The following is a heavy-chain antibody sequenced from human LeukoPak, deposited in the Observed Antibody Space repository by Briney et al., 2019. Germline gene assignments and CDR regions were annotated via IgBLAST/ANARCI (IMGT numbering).Heavy chain of an antibody. CDR2: IYTSGST. CDR3: AREWPWLIAPPYYFDY. D-gene: IGHD3-16*01. V-gene: IGHV4-4*07. J-gene: IGHJ4*02. Sequence: SETLSLTCTVSGGSISSYYWSWIRQPAGKGLEWIGRIYTSGSTNYNPSLKSRVTISVDTSKNQFSLKLSSVTAADTAVYYCAREWPWLIAPPYYFDYWGQGTLVTVSS. CDR1: GGSISSYY.